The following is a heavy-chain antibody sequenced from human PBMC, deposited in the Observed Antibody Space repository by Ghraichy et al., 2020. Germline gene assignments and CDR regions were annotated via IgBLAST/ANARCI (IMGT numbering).Heavy chain of an antibody. V-gene: IGHV3-74*01. CDR3: ARGLGTYQFDY. Sequence: GGSLRLSCAASGFTFSSYWMHWVRQAPGKGLVWVSRIKNAGNSTNYADSVKGRFTISRDNAKNTLYLQMNSLRAGDTAVYYCARGLGTYQFDYWGQGTLVTVSS. CDR1: GFTFSSYW. J-gene: IGHJ4*02. CDR2: IKNAGNST. D-gene: IGHD7-27*01.